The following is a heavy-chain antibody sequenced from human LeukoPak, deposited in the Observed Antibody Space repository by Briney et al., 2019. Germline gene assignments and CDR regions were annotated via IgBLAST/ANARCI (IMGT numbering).Heavy chain of an antibody. CDR1: GGSISGGGYY. CDR3: ARDIVATYGGYYYYGMDV. V-gene: IGHV4-39*01. Sequence: PSETLSLTCTVSGGSISGGGYYWGWLRQPPGKGLEWIGSIYYSGSTYYNPSLKSRVTISVDTSKNQFSLQLSSVTAADTAVFYCARDIVATYGGYYYYGMDVWGQGTTVTVSS. J-gene: IGHJ6*02. D-gene: IGHD5-12*01. CDR2: IYYSGST.